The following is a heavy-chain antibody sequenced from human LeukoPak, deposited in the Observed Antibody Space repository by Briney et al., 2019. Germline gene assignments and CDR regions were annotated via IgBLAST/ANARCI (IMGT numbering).Heavy chain of an antibody. V-gene: IGHV4-38-2*02. CDR3: AREEHGIVGSKCYYYMDA. D-gene: IGHD1-26*01. Sequence: PSETLSLTCAGSGYSISSGYYWGWIRQPPGKGLEWIGSIYHSGSTYYNPSLKSRVTISVDTSKNQFSLKLSSVTAADTAVYYCAREEHGIVGSKCYYYMDAWGKGTTVTVSS. CDR2: IYHSGST. J-gene: IGHJ6*03. CDR1: GYSISSGYY.